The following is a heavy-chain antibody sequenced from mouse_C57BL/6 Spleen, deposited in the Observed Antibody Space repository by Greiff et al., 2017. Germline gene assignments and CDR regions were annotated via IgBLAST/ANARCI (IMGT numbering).Heavy chain of an antibody. J-gene: IGHJ2*01. CDR3: ARVGDYGSSSYFDY. Sequence: EVKLLESGPELVKPGASVKISCKASGYSFTDYNMNWVKQSNGKSLEWIGVINPNYGTTSYNQKFTGKATLTVDQSSSTAYMQRNSLTSEDSAVYYCARVGDYGSSSYFDYWGQGTTLTVSS. D-gene: IGHD1-1*01. CDR2: INPNYGTT. CDR1: GYSFTDYN. V-gene: IGHV1-39*01.